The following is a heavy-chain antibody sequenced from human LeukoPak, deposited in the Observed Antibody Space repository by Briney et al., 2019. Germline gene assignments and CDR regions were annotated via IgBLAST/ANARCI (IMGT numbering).Heavy chain of an antibody. CDR3: ARDPNYDYVPGCFDP. D-gene: IGHD3-16*01. CDR1: GFTFDDYA. CDR2: ISWNSGSI. Sequence: GGSLRLSCAASGFTFDDYAMHWVRQAPGKGLEWVSGISWNSGSIGYADSVKGRFTISRDNAKNSLYLQMNSLRAEDTAMYYCARDPNYDYVPGCFDPWGQGTLVTVSS. V-gene: IGHV3-9*01. J-gene: IGHJ5*02.